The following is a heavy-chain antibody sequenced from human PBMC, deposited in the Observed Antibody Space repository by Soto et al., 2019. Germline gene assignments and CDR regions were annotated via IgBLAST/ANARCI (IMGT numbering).Heavy chain of an antibody. CDR1: GFTFSSYG. D-gene: IGHD1-26*01. J-gene: IGHJ6*02. CDR2: ISYDGSNK. CDR3: AKDYVSYYEHYGMDV. V-gene: IGHV3-30*18. Sequence: QVQLVESGGGVVQPGRSLRLSCAASGFTFSSYGMHWVRQAPGKGLEWVAVISYDGSNKYYADSVKGRFTISRDNSKNTLYLQMNSLRAEDTAVYYCAKDYVSYYEHYGMDVWGQGTTVTVSS.